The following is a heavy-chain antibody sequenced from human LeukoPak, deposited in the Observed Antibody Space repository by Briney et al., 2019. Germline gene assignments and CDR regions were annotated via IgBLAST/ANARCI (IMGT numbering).Heavy chain of an antibody. J-gene: IGHJ4*02. Sequence: SCKASGGTFSSYGMHWVRQAPGKGLEWVAVIWYDGSNKYYADSVKGRFTISRDNSKNTLYLQVNSLRAEDTAVYYCARVPWDYWGQGTLVTVSS. CDR2: IWYDGSNK. CDR3: ARVPWDY. V-gene: IGHV3-33*01. CDR1: GGTFSSYG.